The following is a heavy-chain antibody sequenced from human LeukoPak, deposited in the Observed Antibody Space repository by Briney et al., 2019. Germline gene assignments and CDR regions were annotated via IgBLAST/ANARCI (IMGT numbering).Heavy chain of an antibody. D-gene: IGHD2-21*02. CDR3: AKSHHVTAIDY. CDR1: EFSVGSNY. J-gene: IGHJ4*02. Sequence: GGSLRLSCAASEFSVGSNYMTWVRQAPGKGLEWVSLIYSGGSTYYADSVKGRFTISRDNSKNTLYLQMNSLRADDTAVYYCAKSHHVTAIDYWGQGTLVTVFS. CDR2: IYSGGST. V-gene: IGHV3-66*01.